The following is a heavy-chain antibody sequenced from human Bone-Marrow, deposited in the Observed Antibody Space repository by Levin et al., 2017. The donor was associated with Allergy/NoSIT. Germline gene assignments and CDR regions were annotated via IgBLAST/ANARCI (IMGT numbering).Heavy chain of an antibody. D-gene: IGHD4-23*01. CDR3: ARGAPTVITPRYFQH. CDR1: GFTFSNYN. CDR2: ISSSSNAI. Sequence: ASVKVSCTASGFTFSNYNVNWVRQAPGKGLEWVSYISSSSNAIYYADSVKGRFTISRDNAKNSVYLQMNSLRAEDTAVYYCARGAPTVITPRYFQHWGPGTLVAVSS. J-gene: IGHJ1*01. V-gene: IGHV3-48*01.